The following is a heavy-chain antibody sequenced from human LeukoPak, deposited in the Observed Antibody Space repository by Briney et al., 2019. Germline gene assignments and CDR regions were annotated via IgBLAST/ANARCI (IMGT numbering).Heavy chain of an antibody. V-gene: IGHV1-46*01. Sequence: ASVKVSFKASGYTFTSYFMHWVRQAPGQGLEWMGIIDPSGGSTSYAQKFQGRVTMTRDTSTSTVYMELSSLRSEDTAVYYCARDRHYGDYFFDYWGQGTLVTVSS. CDR2: IDPSGGST. CDR3: ARDRHYGDYFFDY. J-gene: IGHJ4*02. CDR1: GYTFTSYF. D-gene: IGHD4-17*01.